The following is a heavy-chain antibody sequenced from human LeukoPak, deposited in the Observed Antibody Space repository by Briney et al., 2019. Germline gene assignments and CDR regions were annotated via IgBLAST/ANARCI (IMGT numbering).Heavy chain of an antibody. D-gene: IGHD4-17*01. V-gene: IGHV1-24*01. J-gene: IGHJ4*02. CDR1: GYTLTELS. CDR2: FDPEDGET. CDR3: ATGSTFYGDYVYNPSGDY. Sequence: ASVKVSCKVSGYTLTELSMHWVRQAPGKGLEWMGGFDPEDGETIYAQKFQGRVTMTEDTSTDTAYMELSSLRSEDTAVYYCATGSTFYGDYVYNPSGDYWGQGTLVTVSS.